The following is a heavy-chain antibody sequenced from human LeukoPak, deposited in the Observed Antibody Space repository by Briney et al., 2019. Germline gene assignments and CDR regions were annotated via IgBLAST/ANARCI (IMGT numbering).Heavy chain of an antibody. CDR2: IYYSGNT. J-gene: IGHJ4*02. D-gene: IGHD2-2*02. Sequence: SETLSLTCTVSGVSITTYYWSWIQQPPGKGLEWIGFIYYSGNTNYNPSLKSRVTISVDTSKNQFSLKLSSVTAADTAVYYCARAYTSWSFDYWGQGTLVTVSS. V-gene: IGHV4-59*01. CDR1: GVSITTYY. CDR3: ARAYTSWSFDY.